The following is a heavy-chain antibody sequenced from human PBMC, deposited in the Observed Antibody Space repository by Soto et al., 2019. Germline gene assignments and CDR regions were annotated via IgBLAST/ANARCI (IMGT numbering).Heavy chain of an antibody. CDR2: ISGSGDST. V-gene: IGHV3-23*01. J-gene: IGHJ4*02. CDR1: GFIFNNRA. CDR3: AKDSNYYGSGSYYD. D-gene: IGHD3-10*01. Sequence: GGSLRLSCAASGFIFNNRAMSWVRQPPGKGLEWVSSISGSGDSTYYADSVKGRLTISRDNSKNTLYLQMNSLRADDTAVYYCAKDSNYYGSGSYYDWGQGTLVTVSS.